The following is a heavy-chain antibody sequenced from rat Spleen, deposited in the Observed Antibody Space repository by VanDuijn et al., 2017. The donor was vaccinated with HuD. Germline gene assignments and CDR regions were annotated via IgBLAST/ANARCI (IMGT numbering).Heavy chain of an antibody. CDR3: TMGSHYHDVPYYYEY. Sequence: EVQLVESGGGLVQPGRSLKLSCAASGFTFSDYNMAWVRQAPKKGLEWVASITTGGGNTYYRDSVKGRFTVSRDNARSSLYLQMDSLRSEDTATYYCTMGSHYHDVPYYYEYWGQGVMVTVSA. D-gene: IGHD1-12*02. J-gene: IGHJ2*01. CDR1: GFTFSDYN. V-gene: IGHV5-25*01. CDR2: ITTGGGNT.